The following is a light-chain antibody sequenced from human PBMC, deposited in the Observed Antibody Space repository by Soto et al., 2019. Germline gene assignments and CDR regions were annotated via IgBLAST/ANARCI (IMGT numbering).Light chain of an antibody. J-gene: IGKJ1*01. CDR2: AAS. CDR3: QRYNSAPRT. V-gene: IGKV1-27*01. Sequence: DLQMTQSPSSLSASVGDRVTITCRASQGIGLYLAWYQHKPGKAPRLLIYAASTLQSGVPSRFSGSGSGTDFTLTISSLQIEDVATYYCQRYNSAPRTFGQGTRVDIK. CDR1: QGIGLY.